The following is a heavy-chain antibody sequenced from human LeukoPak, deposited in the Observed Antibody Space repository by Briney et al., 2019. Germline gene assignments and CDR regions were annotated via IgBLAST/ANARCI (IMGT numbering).Heavy chain of an antibody. CDR3: ARDMIPAAIYYYYYGMDV. D-gene: IGHD2-2*01. V-gene: IGHV3-48*03. Sequence: GGSLRLSCAASGFTFSSYEMNWVRQAPGKGLEWVSYISSSGSTIYYADSVKGRFTISRDNAKNSLYLQMNSLRAEDTAVYYRARDMIPAAIYYYYYGMDVWGQGTTVTVSS. J-gene: IGHJ6*02. CDR2: ISSSGSTI. CDR1: GFTFSSYE.